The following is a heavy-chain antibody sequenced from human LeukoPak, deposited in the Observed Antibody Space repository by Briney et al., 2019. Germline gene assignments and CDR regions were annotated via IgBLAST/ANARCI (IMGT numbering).Heavy chain of an antibody. CDR1: GFTFRSYW. J-gene: IGHJ4*02. V-gene: IGHV3-7*01. CDR3: ATYITMVRGPKYYFDY. D-gene: IGHD3-10*01. CDR2: IKQDGGEK. Sequence: PGGSLRLSCAASGFTFRSYWMSWVRQAPGKGLEWVANIKQDGGEKYYVDSVKGRFTISRDNAKNSLYLQMNSLRAEDTAVYYCATYITMVRGPKYYFDYWGQGILVTVSS.